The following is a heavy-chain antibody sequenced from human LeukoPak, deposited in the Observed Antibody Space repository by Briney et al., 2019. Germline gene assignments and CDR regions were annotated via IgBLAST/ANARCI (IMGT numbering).Heavy chain of an antibody. CDR2: LYSDGNT. D-gene: IGHD1-14*01. CDR1: GFTVITND. J-gene: IGHJ4*02. V-gene: IGHV3-53*01. CDR3: ERGVEPLAANTLAY. Sequence: GGSLRLSCAASGFTVITNDMTWVRQAPGKGLEWVSVLYSDGNTKYADSVQGRLTISRDNSKNTLYLEMNSLSPDDTAVYYCERGVEPLAANTLAYWGQGTLVTVSS.